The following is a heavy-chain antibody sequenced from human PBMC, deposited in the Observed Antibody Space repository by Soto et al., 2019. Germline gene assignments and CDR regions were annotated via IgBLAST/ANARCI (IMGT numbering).Heavy chain of an antibody. CDR3: VRNWRYYGGDYYYGMDA. J-gene: IGHJ6*01. CDR1: GFSLNTGGVG. V-gene: IGHV2-5*02. Sequence: ITLKESGPTLVKPTQTLTLTCTFSGFSLNTGGVGVGWVRQPRGKAMEWLALIYWDDDERYRPSLRSRLNITKDTINNQVVLTMTYMDPEDTATYYCVRNWRYYGGDYYYGMDAW. CDR2: IYWDDDE. D-gene: IGHD3-10*01.